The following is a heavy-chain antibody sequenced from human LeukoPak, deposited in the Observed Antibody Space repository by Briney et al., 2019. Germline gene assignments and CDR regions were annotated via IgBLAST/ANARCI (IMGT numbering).Heavy chain of an antibody. Sequence: ASVKVSCKASGYTFTSYGISWVRQAPGQGLEWMGWISAYNGNTNYAQKLQGRVTMTTDTSTSTAYMELRSLRSDDTAVYYCARIPRLYDSSGYFDYWGQGTLVTVSS. CDR2: ISAYNGNT. J-gene: IGHJ4*02. CDR3: ARIPRLYDSSGYFDY. CDR1: GYTFTSYG. V-gene: IGHV1-18*01. D-gene: IGHD3-22*01.